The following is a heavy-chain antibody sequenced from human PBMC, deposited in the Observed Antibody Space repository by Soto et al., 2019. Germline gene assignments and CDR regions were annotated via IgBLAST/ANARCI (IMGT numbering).Heavy chain of an antibody. V-gene: IGHV4-61*08. J-gene: IGHJ4*02. CDR3: ASTVGFSGDYVYFDD. Sequence: PSETLSLTCTVSGGSISSGGYYWGWIRQHPGKGLEWIGYIYYSGSTNYNPSLKSRVTISVDTSKNQFSLKLSSVTAADTAVYYCASTVGFSGDYVYFDDWGKGTLVTVAS. CDR2: IYYSGST. CDR1: GGSISSGGYY. D-gene: IGHD4-17*01.